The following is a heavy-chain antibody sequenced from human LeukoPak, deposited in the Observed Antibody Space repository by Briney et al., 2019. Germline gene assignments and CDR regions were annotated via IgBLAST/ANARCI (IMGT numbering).Heavy chain of an antibody. J-gene: IGHJ4*02. D-gene: IGHD5-18*01. CDR3: AREEDVDTAMVTMHY. CDR2: IIPILGIA. Sequence: SVKVSCKASGGTFSSYAISWVRQAPGQGLEWMGRIIPILGIANYAQKFQGRVTMTRDTSTSTVYMELSSLRSEDTAVYYCAREEDVDTAMVTMHYWGQGTLVTVSS. V-gene: IGHV1-69*04. CDR1: GGTFSSYA.